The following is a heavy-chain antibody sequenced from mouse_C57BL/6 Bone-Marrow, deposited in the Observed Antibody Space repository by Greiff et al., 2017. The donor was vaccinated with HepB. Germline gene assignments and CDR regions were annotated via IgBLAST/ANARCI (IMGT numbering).Heavy chain of an antibody. D-gene: IGHD3-3*01. CDR1: GYTFTSYG. V-gene: IGHV1-81*01. Sequence: ESGAELARPGASVKLSCKASGYTFTSYGISWVKQRTGQGLEWIGEIYPRSGNTYYNEKFKGKATLTADKSSSTAYMELRSLTSEDSAVYFCARGGWDWYFDVWGTGTTVTVSS. CDR2: IYPRSGNT. CDR3: ARGGWDWYFDV. J-gene: IGHJ1*03.